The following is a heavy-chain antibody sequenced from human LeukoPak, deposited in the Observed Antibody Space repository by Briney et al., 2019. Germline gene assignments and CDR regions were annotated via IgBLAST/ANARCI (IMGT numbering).Heavy chain of an antibody. CDR2: INSDGSST. Sequence: GGSLRLSCAASGFTFSSYWMHWVRQAPGKGLVWVSRINSDGSSTSYAASVKGRFTISRDNAKNTLYLQMNSLRAEDTAVYYCASPTLGYSSGWCLDLWGRGTLVTVSS. V-gene: IGHV3-74*01. CDR3: ASPTLGYSSGWCLDL. D-gene: IGHD6-19*01. CDR1: GFTFSSYW. J-gene: IGHJ2*01.